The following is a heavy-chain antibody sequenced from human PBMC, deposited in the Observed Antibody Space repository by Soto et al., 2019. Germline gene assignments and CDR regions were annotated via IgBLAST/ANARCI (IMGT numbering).Heavy chain of an antibody. CDR2: ISGSGGST. D-gene: IGHD4-17*01. CDR1: GFTFSSYA. CDR3: AKGTYGDPEGY. Sequence: GGSLRLSCAASGFTFSSYAMSWVRQAPGKGLEWVSAISGSGGSTYYADSVKGRFTISRDNSKNTLYLQMNSLGAEDTAVYYCAKGTYGDPEGYWGQGTLVTVSS. V-gene: IGHV3-23*01. J-gene: IGHJ4*02.